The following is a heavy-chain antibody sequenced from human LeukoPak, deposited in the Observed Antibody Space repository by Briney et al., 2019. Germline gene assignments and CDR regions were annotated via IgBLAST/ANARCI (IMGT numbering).Heavy chain of an antibody. Sequence: GGSLRLSCAASGFTFSSFALSWVRQGPGRGLEWVSVISGSGGSTYYADSVKGRFTISRDNSNNRLYLKMKRVRPEDTAVYYCAKDKGSGTYPPYWGQGTLVTVSS. J-gene: IGHJ4*02. CDR3: AKDKGSGTYPPY. V-gene: IGHV3-23*01. CDR2: ISGSGGST. D-gene: IGHD1-26*01. CDR1: GFTFSSFA.